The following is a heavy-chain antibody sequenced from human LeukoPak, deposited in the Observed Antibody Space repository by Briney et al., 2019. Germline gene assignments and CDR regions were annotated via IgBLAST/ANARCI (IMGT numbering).Heavy chain of an antibody. Sequence: GGSLRLSCAASGFTFSSYAMHWVRQAPGKGLEGVAVISYDGSNKYYADSVKGRFTISRDNSKNTLYLQMNSLRAEDTAVYYCAVGPPIYKIYGDSGYFDLWGRGTLVTVSS. D-gene: IGHD4-17*01. CDR2: ISYDGSNK. CDR1: GFTFSSYA. CDR3: AVGPPIYKIYGDSGYFDL. V-gene: IGHV3-30*04. J-gene: IGHJ2*01.